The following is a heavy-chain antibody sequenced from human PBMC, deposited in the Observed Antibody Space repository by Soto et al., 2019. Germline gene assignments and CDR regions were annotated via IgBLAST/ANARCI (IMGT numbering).Heavy chain of an antibody. CDR1: GGTFSSYA. CDR2: IIPIFGTA. CDR3: ARARMDSSGYYGTRVWFGY. D-gene: IGHD3-22*01. J-gene: IGHJ4*02. V-gene: IGHV1-69*01. Sequence: QVQLVQSGAEVKKPGSSVKVSCKASGGTFSSYAISWVRQAPGQGLEWMGGIIPIFGTANYAQKFQGRVTITADESTSTAYRELSSLRSEDTAVYYCARARMDSSGYYGTRVWFGYWGQGTLVTVS.